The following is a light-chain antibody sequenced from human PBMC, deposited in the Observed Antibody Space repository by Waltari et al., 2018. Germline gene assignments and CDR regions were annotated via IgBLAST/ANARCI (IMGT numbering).Light chain of an antibody. V-gene: IGLV2-23*02. Sequence: QSALTQPASVSGSPGQSITISCSGTSSDVGSYDLVSWYQQHPGKAPRRVIYEVTKRPSGVYNRCSGSKSGDTASLTISGLQPEDEADYYCCSYAGSTTYVFGTGTKVTVL. CDR3: CSYAGSTTYV. J-gene: IGLJ1*01. CDR1: SSDVGSYDL. CDR2: EVT.